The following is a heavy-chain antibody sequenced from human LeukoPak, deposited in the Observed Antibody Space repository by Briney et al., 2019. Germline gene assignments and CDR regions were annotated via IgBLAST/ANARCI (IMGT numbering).Heavy chain of an antibody. CDR3: ARDRYYYDSSGYSPYYFDY. V-gene: IGHV1-2*02. CDR2: INPNSGGT. D-gene: IGHD3-22*01. CDR1: GYTFTGYY. Sequence: ASVTVSCKASGYTFTGYYMHWVRQAPGQGLEWMGWINPNSGGTNYAQKFQGRVTMTRDTSISTAYMELSRLRSDDTAVYYCARDRYYYDSSGYSPYYFDYWGQGTLVTVSS. J-gene: IGHJ4*02.